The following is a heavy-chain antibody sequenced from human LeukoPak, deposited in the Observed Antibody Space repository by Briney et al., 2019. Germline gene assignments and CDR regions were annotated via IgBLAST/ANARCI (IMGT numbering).Heavy chain of an antibody. J-gene: IGHJ6*03. Sequence: GASVKVSCKASGGTFSSYAISWVRQAPGQGLEWMGGIIPIFGTANYAQKFQGRVTITADKSTSTAYMELSSLRSEDTAVYYCARGGCSSTSCYPGDYYYYMDVWGKGTTVTVSS. D-gene: IGHD2-2*01. V-gene: IGHV1-69*06. CDR2: IIPIFGTA. CDR3: ARGGCSSTSCYPGDYYYYMDV. CDR1: GGTFSSYA.